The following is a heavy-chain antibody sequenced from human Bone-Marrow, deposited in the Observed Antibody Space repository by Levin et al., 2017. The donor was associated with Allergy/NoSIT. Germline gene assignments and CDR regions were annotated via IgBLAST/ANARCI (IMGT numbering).Heavy chain of an antibody. J-gene: IGHJ1*01. D-gene: IGHD6-19*01. V-gene: IGHV3-48*01. CDR1: GFTFSNYN. CDR2: IDRSGVPT. CDR3: ARGSYSSAWFDGS. Sequence: GASVKVSCAASGFTFSNYNMNWVRQAPGKGLEWVSFIDRSGVPTYYADSVKGRFTISRDNAGNSLYLQMNSLRAEDTAMYYCARGSYSSAWFDGSWGQGTLVTVSS.